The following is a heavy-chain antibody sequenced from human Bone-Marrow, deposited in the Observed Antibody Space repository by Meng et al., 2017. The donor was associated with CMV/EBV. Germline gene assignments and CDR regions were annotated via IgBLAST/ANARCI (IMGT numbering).Heavy chain of an antibody. Sequence: ASVKVSCKASGYTFTSYDINWVRQATGQGLEWMGWMNPNSGNTGYAQKFQGRVTITRSTSISTAYMELSSLRSEDTAVYYCARSSKWGDGMDVWGQGTTVTVSS. J-gene: IGHJ6*02. V-gene: IGHV1-8*03. D-gene: IGHD7-27*01. CDR2: MNPNSGNT. CDR3: ARSSKWGDGMDV. CDR1: GYTFTSYD.